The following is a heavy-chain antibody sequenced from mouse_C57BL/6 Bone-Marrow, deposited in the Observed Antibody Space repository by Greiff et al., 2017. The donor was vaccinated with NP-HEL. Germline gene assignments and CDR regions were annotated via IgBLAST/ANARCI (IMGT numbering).Heavy chain of an antibody. CDR2: IYPGSGST. D-gene: IGHD1-1*01. V-gene: IGHV1-55*01. CDR3: ARSGPYYYGSSSL. J-gene: IGHJ2*01. CDR1: GYTFTSYW. Sequence: QVQLKQPGAELVKPGASVKMSCKASGYTFTSYWITWVKQRPGQGLEWIGDIYPGSGSTNYNEKFKSKATLTVDTSSSTAYMQLSSLTSEDSAVYYGARSGPYYYGSSSLWGQGTTLTVSS.